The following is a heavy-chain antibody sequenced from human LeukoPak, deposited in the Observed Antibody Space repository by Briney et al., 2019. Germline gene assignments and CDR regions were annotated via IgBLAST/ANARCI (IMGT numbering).Heavy chain of an antibody. J-gene: IGHJ6*02. CDR2: ISDSGGTT. V-gene: IGHV3-23*01. CDR1: GFTFSNAW. Sequence: PGGSLRLSCAASGFTFSNAWMSWVRQAPGKGLEWVSVISDSGGTTYYADSVKGRFTISRDNSKNTLYLHMNSLRAEDTAVYYCAKEDYYGMDVWGQGTTVTVSS. CDR3: AKEDYYGMDV.